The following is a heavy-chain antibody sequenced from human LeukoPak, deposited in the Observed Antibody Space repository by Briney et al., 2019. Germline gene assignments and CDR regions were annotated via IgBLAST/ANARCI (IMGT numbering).Heavy chain of an antibody. CDR3: AGLHFASAEEFDS. V-gene: IGHV4-59*08. D-gene: IGHD6-25*01. Sequence: SETLSLTCTVSGSSINGHWWSWIRQPPGKGLEWIGFIYFNGNILYNPFLKCRVTLSVDTFNNQFSLSLTSVTAADTAVYYCAGLHFASAEEFDSWGQGTLVTVSS. CDR1: GSSINGHW. J-gene: IGHJ5*01. CDR2: IYFNGNI.